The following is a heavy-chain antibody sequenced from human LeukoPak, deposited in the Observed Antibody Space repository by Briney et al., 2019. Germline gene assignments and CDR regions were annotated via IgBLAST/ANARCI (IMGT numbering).Heavy chain of an antibody. V-gene: IGHV4-31*03. CDR1: GGSISSGGYY. CDR2: IYYSGST. Sequence: TSEALSLTCTVSGGSISSGGYYWSWIRQHPGKGLEWIGYIYYSGSTYYNPSLKSRVTVSVDTSKNQFSLKLSSVTAADTAVYYCARAYYDFWSGYFWWFDPWGQGTLVTVSS. J-gene: IGHJ5*02. CDR3: ARAYYDFWSGYFWWFDP. D-gene: IGHD3-3*01.